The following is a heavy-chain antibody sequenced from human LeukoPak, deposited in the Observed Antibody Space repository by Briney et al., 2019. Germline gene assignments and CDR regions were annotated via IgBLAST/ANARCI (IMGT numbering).Heavy chain of an antibody. J-gene: IGHJ6*03. CDR3: ARGHFGGHTYYYMDV. CDR2: TSHSGSA. Sequence: PSETLSLTCAVSGVPFSDYYWSWIRQPPGRGLEWIGETSHSGSANYMPSLKSRVTISVDMSKNQVSLRLISVTAADTAIYYCARGHFGGHTYYYMDVWARGTAVTVSS. CDR1: GVPFSDYY. V-gene: IGHV4-34*01. D-gene: IGHD3-3*01.